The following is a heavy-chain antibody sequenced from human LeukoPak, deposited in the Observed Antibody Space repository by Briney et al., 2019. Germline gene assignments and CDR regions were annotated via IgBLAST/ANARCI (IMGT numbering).Heavy chain of an antibody. J-gene: IGHJ6*04. V-gene: IGHV4-31*03. D-gene: IGHD4-17*01. CDR1: GGSISSGGYY. Sequence: PSQTLSLTCTVSGGSISSGGYYWSWIRQHPGKGLEWIGYIHYSGSTYYNPSLKSRVTISVDTSKNQFSLKLSSVTAADTAVYYCAREATVTTGPDYYYYGMDVWGKGTTVTVSS. CDR3: AREATVTTGPDYYYYGMDV. CDR2: IHYSGST.